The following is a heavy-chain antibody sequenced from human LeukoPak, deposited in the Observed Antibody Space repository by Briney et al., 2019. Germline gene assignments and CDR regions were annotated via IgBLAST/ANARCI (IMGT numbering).Heavy chain of an antibody. J-gene: IGHJ4*02. Sequence: SETLSLTCTVSGGSFEHYFWGWLRQPLGRGLEWIGYVYYSGSTDYSPSLKGRLTISADTSKNQFSLKLSSVTAADTAVYYCASHRRSHGSEYWGQGTLVTVSS. CDR1: GGSFEHYF. CDR3: ASHRRSHGSEY. V-gene: IGHV4-59*01. CDR2: VYYSGST. D-gene: IGHD3-10*01.